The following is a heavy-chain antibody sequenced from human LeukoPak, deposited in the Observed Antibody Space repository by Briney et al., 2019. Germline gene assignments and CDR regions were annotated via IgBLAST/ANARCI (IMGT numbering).Heavy chain of an antibody. D-gene: IGHD4-17*01. CDR1: GFTFSRYA. V-gene: IGHV3-23*01. J-gene: IGHJ4*02. CDR2: ISGSGGST. CDR3: AKPDASTVTPYYFDY. Sequence: GGSLRLSCAASGFTFSRYAMSWVRQAPGKGLERVSTISGSGGSTYYAASVRGRFAISRDNSKNTLYLQMNSLRVEDTAMYYCAKPDASTVTPYYFDYWGQGTLVTVSS.